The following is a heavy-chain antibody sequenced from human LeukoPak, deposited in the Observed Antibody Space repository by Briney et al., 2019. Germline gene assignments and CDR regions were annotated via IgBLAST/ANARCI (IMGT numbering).Heavy chain of an antibody. V-gene: IGHV4-38-2*02. D-gene: IGHD6-13*01. CDR2: IYHSGST. Sequence: SETLSLTCTVSGYSISSGYYWGWIRQPPGKGLEWIGSIYHSGSTYYNPSLKSRVTISVDTSKNQFSLKLSSVTAADTAVYYCARSYSGRWFDPWGQGTLVTVSS. J-gene: IGHJ5*02. CDR1: GYSISSGYY. CDR3: ARSYSGRWFDP.